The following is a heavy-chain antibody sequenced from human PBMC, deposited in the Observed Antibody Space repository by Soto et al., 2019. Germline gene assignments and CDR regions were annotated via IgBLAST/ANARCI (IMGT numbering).Heavy chain of an antibody. Sequence: GGSLRLSCAASGFTFSSYGMHWVRQAPGKGLEWVAVISYDGSNKYYADSVKGRFTISRDNSKNTLYLQMNSLRAEDTAVYYCANDRLNYYDSSCYYLPHSPVFDYWGQGTLVTVSS. D-gene: IGHD3-22*01. CDR2: ISYDGSNK. V-gene: IGHV3-30*18. CDR3: ANDRLNYYDSSCYYLPHSPVFDY. J-gene: IGHJ4*02. CDR1: GFTFSSYG.